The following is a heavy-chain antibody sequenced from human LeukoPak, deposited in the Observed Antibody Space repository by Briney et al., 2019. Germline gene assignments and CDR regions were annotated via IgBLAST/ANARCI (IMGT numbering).Heavy chain of an antibody. CDR3: ARVLNPVNAFDI. Sequence: SETLSLTCTVSGGSISSYYWSWIRQPPGKGLEWIGYTYYSGSTNYNPSLKSRVTISVDTSKNQFSLKLSSVTAADTAVYYCARVLNPVNAFDIWGQGTMVTVSS. J-gene: IGHJ3*02. CDR2: TYYSGST. V-gene: IGHV4-59*01. CDR1: GGSISSYY.